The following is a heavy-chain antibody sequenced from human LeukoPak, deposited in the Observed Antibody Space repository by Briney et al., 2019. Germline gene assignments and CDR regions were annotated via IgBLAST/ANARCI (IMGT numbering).Heavy chain of an antibody. CDR2: IFEIGNT. D-gene: IGHD2-2*01. J-gene: IGHJ5*01. V-gene: IGHV4-59*01. CDR3: ARGMMPDWFDF. CDR1: GGSINNYY. Sequence: PSETLSLTCSVSGGSINNYYWTWIRQPPGKGLEWVGYIFEIGNTNYNPSLKSRVTVSPETSKNQFSLRLNSVTAADTAVYYCARGMMPDWFDFWGQGTLVTVSS.